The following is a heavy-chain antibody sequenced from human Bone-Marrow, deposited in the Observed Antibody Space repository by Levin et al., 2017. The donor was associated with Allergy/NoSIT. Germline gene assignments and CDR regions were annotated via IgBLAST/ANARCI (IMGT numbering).Heavy chain of an antibody. J-gene: IGHJ3*02. CDR2: INWNGGST. Sequence: PGGSLRLSCAASGFRFGDYGMSWVRQVPGKGLEWVSFINWNGGSTGYADSGKGRFSISRDNAKNSLYLHMKSLRLEDTALYYCARVPTVCDSGECYRDAFDIWGQRTMVTVSS. V-gene: IGHV3-20*04. CDR3: ARVPTVCDSGECYRDAFDI. CDR1: GFRFGDYG. D-gene: IGHD3-22*01.